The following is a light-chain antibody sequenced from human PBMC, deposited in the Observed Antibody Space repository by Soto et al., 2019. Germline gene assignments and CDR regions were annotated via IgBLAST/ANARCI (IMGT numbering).Light chain of an antibody. J-gene: IGLJ1*01. V-gene: IGLV2-11*01. CDR3: SSYAGSYTYV. CDR1: SSDVGGYNY. Sequence: QSVLTQLRSVSGSPGQSVTISCTGTSSDVGGYNYVSWYQQHPGKAPKLMIYDVSKRPSGVPDRFSGSKSGNTASLTISGLQAEDEADYYCSSYAGSYTYVFGTGTKVTVL. CDR2: DVS.